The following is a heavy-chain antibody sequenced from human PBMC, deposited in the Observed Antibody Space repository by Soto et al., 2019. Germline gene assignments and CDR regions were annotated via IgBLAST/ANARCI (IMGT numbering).Heavy chain of an antibody. V-gene: IGHV3-23*01. CDR3: AKALCPTTSWPGGCLAP. CDR2: ISGSGSGT. Sequence: AVGSLRLSCAAAGVTCISYDMNWVRQAPGKGLEWVSAISGSGSGTYYAESVKGRFTISRDNSKTTLYLQMNSLRADDTAVYYCAKALCPTTSWPGGCLAPRGQGTPVPVSS. CDR1: GVTCISYD. J-gene: IGHJ5*02. D-gene: IGHD2-2*01.